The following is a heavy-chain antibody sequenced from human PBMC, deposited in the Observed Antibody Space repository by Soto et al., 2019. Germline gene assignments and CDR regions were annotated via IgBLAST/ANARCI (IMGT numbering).Heavy chain of an antibody. CDR2: ISYDGINK. J-gene: IGHJ6*02. CDR1: GFIFSSYG. Sequence: GGSLRLSCAASGFIFSSYGMHWVRQAPGKGLEWVAVISYDGINKYYSDSVKGRFTISRDNSKNTLYLQMNSLRAEDTAVYYCASTLDVWGQGTTVTVSS. CDR3: ASTLDV. V-gene: IGHV3-30*03.